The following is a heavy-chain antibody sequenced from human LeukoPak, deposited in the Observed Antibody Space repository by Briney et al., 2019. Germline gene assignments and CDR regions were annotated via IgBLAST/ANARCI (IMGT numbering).Heavy chain of an antibody. D-gene: IGHD2-21*02. J-gene: IGHJ4*02. CDR3: ARGWAAIPD. Sequence: GRSLRLSCAASGFTFSTYSMHWVRQAPGKGLEWVANIQDDGSEKNYVGSVKGRFIISRDNAKNSLFLQMSSLRDEDTALYYCARGWAAIPDWGQGTLVTVSS. V-gene: IGHV3-7*01. CDR1: GFTFSTYS. CDR2: IQDDGSEK.